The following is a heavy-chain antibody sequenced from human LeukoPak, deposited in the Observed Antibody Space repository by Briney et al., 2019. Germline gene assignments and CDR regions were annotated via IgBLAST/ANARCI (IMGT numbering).Heavy chain of an antibody. J-gene: IGHJ3*02. Sequence: GGSLRLSCAASGFTFSSYAMSWVRQAPGKGLEWVSAISGSSSTTFYADSVKGRFTISRDNAKNSLYLQMNSLRAVDTAVYYCARDMGMGIAAASGAFDIWGQGTMVTVSS. CDR1: GFTFSSYA. D-gene: IGHD6-13*01. V-gene: IGHV3-23*01. CDR2: ISGSSSTT. CDR3: ARDMGMGIAAASGAFDI.